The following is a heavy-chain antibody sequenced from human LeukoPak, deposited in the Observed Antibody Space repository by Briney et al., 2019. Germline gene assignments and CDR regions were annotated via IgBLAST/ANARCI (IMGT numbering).Heavy chain of an antibody. CDR1: GFTFSSNW. J-gene: IGHJ4*02. V-gene: IGHV3-74*01. CDR3: VRDLGGRSGH. Sequence: GGSLRLSCAASGFTFSSNWMHWVRQAPGKGLVWVSRINEDGSTTNYADSVKGRSTIFRDNAKNTLYLRMNSLRAEDTAVYYCVRDLGGRSGHWGQGTLVTVSS. D-gene: IGHD1-26*01. CDR2: INEDGSTT.